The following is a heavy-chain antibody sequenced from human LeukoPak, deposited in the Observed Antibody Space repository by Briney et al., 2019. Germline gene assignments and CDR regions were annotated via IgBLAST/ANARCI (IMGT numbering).Heavy chain of an antibody. CDR1: GGSISSYY. CDR2: IYKSGSA. V-gene: IGHV4-59*01. J-gene: IGHJ5*02. D-gene: IGHD6-13*01. CDR3: ARSHSSGWSKFDP. Sequence: SETLSLTCTVSGGSISSYYWSWIRQPPGKGLEWIGCIYKSGSANYNPSLKSRVTISVDTSKNQFSLRLSSVTAADTAVYYCARSHSSGWSKFDPWGQGTLVTFSS.